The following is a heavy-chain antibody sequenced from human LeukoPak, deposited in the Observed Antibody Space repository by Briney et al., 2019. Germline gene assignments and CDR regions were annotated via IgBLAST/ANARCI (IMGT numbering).Heavy chain of an antibody. D-gene: IGHD5-18*01. Sequence: GGSLRLSCAASGFTFNNYWMIWVRQAQGRGLEWVANIKEDGTKKNYVDSVKGRFTISRDDAKNSLYLQMNSLRVEDTAVYYCARGGYSHGTNWFDPWGQGTLVTVSS. CDR2: IKEDGTKK. CDR3: ARGGYSHGTNWFDP. J-gene: IGHJ5*02. V-gene: IGHV3-7*01. CDR1: GFTFNNYW.